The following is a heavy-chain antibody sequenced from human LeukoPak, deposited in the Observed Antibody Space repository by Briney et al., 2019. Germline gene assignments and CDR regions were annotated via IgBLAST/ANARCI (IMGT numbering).Heavy chain of an antibody. V-gene: IGHV3-30*02. CDR2: IRYDGSNK. CDR3: ARVFGSGGNNWFDP. CDR1: GFTFSSYG. Sequence: GGSLRLSCAASGFTFSSYGMHWVRQASGKGLEWVAFIRYDGSNKYCADSVKGRFTVSRDNAKNTLYLHMNSLRVEDTAVYFCARVFGSGGNNWFDPWGQGTLVTVSS. J-gene: IGHJ5*02. D-gene: IGHD3-10*01.